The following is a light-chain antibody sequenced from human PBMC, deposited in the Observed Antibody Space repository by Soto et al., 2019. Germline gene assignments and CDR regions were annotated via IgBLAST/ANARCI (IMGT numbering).Light chain of an antibody. CDR1: SSDVGGYNF. J-gene: IGLJ3*02. CDR2: GVT. CDR3: CSHSSSITWM. Sequence: QSVLTQTASVSGSPGQSITISCTGTSSDVGGYNFVSWYQQHPGKAPKLIIHGVTNRPSGVSTRFSGSKSGNTASLTISGLQAEDEAVYYCCSHSSSITWMFGGGTKVTVL. V-gene: IGLV2-14*03.